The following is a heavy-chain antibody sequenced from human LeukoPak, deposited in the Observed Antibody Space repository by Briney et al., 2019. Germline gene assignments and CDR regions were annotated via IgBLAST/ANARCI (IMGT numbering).Heavy chain of an antibody. CDR1: GGTFSRYA. CDR3: ARDSNAEYYYDSSDY. Sequence: SVKVSCKASGGTFSRYAFSWVRQAPGQGLEWMGRIIPILGIADYAQKFQGRVTITADESTSTAYMEVSSLRSEDTAVYYCARDSNAEYYYDSSDYWGQGTMVTVSS. CDR2: IIPILGIA. V-gene: IGHV1-69*04. D-gene: IGHD3-22*01. J-gene: IGHJ4*02.